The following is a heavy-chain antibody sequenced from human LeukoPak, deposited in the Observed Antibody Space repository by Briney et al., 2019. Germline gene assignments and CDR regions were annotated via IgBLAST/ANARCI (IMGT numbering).Heavy chain of an antibody. CDR3: ARRTGGTSFDY. Sequence: GESLKISCKGSGYSFTTYWIGWVRQMPGKGLEWMGIIYPGDSDTTYSPSFQGQVTISADKSISTAYLQWSSLRASDTAIYYCARRTGGTSFDYWGQGTLVTVPS. CDR2: IYPGDSDT. V-gene: IGHV5-51*01. D-gene: IGHD4-23*01. CDR1: GYSFTTYW. J-gene: IGHJ4*02.